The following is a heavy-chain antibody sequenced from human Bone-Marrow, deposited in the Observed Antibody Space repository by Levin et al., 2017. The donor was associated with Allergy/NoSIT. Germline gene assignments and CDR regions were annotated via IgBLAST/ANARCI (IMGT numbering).Heavy chain of an antibody. D-gene: IGHD5-24*01. V-gene: IGHV3-21*01. J-gene: IGHJ4*02. Sequence: GASVKVSCAASGFTFSSYSMNWVRQAPGKGLEWVSSISSSSSYIYYADSVKGRFTISRDNAKNSLYLQMNSLRAEDTAVYYCARVKPMATIDYWGQGTLVTVSS. CDR1: GFTFSSYS. CDR2: ISSSSSYI. CDR3: ARVKPMATIDY.